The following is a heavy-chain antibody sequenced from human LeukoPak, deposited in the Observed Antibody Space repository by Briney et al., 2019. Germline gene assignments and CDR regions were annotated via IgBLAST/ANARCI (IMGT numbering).Heavy chain of an antibody. J-gene: IGHJ5*02. V-gene: IGHV4-4*07. CDR1: GGSISSYY. D-gene: IGHD2-2*01. Sequence: SETLSLTCTVSGGSISSYYWSWIRQPAGKGLEWIGRIYTSGSTNYNPSLKSRVTMSVDTSKNRFSLKLSSVTAADTAVYYCARDRVVVPAARNWFDPWGQGTLVTVSS. CDR2: IYTSGST. CDR3: ARDRVVVPAARNWFDP.